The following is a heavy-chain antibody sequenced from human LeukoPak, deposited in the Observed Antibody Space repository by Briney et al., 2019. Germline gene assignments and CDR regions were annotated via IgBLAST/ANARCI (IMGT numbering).Heavy chain of an antibody. CDR3: SRQYQRLGGDAFVI. Sequence: ASAKVSCKASGYTFTGYYMHWVRQAPGQGLEWMGWINPNSGGTNYAQKLQGRVTMTRETALSRAYLELRRLRSDDTAVFYCSRQYQRLGGDAFVIWGERTMVTVSS. CDR1: GYTFTGYY. V-gene: IGHV1-2*02. CDR2: INPNSGGT. J-gene: IGHJ3*02. D-gene: IGHD2-2*01.